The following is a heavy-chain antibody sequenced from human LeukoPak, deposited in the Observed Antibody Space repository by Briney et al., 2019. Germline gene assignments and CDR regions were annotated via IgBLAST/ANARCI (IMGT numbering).Heavy chain of an antibody. CDR2: IYYSGST. CDR1: GGSISSGDYY. J-gene: IGHJ3*02. Sequence: KSSQTLSLTCTVSGGSISSGDYYWSWIRQPPGKGLEWIGYIYYSGSTYYNPSLKSRVTISVDTSKNQFSLKLSSVTAADTAVYYCAIDTGGYSGYVQDDAFDIWGQGTMVTVSS. CDR3: AIDTGGYSGYVQDDAFDI. V-gene: IGHV4-30-4*08. D-gene: IGHD5-12*01.